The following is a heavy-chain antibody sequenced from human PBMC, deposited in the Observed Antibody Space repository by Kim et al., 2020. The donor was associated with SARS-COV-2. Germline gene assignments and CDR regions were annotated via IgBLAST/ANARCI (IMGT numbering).Heavy chain of an antibody. CDR3: ARGKGIAAGGDY. V-gene: IGHV3-30-3*01. J-gene: IGHJ4*02. CDR2: ISYDGNNK. D-gene: IGHD6-13*01. Sequence: GWSLRLSCAASGFTFRSYAMHWVRQAPGKGLEWVALISYDGNNKYYADSVKGRFTISRENSKNTLYLQMNSLRAEDTAVYYCARGKGIAAGGDYWGQGTLVTVSS. CDR1: GFTFRSYA.